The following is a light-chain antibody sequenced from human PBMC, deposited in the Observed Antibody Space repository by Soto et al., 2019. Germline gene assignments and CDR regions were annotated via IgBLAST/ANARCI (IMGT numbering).Light chain of an antibody. J-gene: IGKJ1*01. Sequence: EIVSTHSPDTLALSPRERATLSCRASQSVSSSYLAWYQQKPGQAPRLLIYGASRRATGIPDRFSGSGFGTEFTLTISSLQPDDFATYYCQQYNSYPSTFGQGTKVDIK. CDR2: GAS. V-gene: IGKV3-20*01. CDR1: QSVSSSY. CDR3: QQYNSYPST.